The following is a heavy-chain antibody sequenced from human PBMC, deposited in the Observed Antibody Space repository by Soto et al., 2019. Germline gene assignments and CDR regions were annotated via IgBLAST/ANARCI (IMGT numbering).Heavy chain of an antibody. V-gene: IGHV1-18*04. Sequence: QVQLVQSGPEVKKPGASVKVSCKTSGYNFISYAITWVRQAPGQRLEWVGWIGAYRGNANYAENLQGRVTMTIDTSTSTAYMELRSLRSDDTAVYYCARDPTGSPHLDYNYYGMDVWGQGTTVTVSS. CDR1: GYNFISYA. CDR2: IGAYRGNA. CDR3: ARDPTGSPHLDYNYYGMDV. J-gene: IGHJ6*02. D-gene: IGHD3-10*01.